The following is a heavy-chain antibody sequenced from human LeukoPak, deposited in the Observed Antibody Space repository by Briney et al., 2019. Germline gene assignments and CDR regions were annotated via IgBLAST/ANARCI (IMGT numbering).Heavy chain of an antibody. J-gene: IGHJ4*02. V-gene: IGHV3-53*01. CDR3: ARVLAGVHY. CDR1: GFTVSSNY. D-gene: IGHD2-8*01. Sequence: GGSLRLSCAASGFTVSSNYMSWVRQATGKGMEWVSVIYSGGSTYYADSVKGRFTISRDNSKNTLYLQMNSLRAEDTAVYFGARVLAGVHYWAQGTLVTVSS. CDR2: IYSGGST.